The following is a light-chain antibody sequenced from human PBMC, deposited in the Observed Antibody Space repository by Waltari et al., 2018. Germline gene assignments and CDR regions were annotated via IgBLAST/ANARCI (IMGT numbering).Light chain of an antibody. Sequence: QSVLTQPPSASATPGQRVIISCSGSRSNLGRNYLYWYQQLPGTAPKRLLYRNNERPSGVSDRFSASKSGTSASLVISGLRSEDEAVYYCASWDDSHYVFGPGTTVTVL. CDR3: ASWDDSHYV. J-gene: IGLJ1*01. V-gene: IGLV1-47*01. CDR2: RNN. CDR1: RSNLGRNY.